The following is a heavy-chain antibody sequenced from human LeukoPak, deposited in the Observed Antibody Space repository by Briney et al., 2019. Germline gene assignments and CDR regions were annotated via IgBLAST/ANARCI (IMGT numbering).Heavy chain of an antibody. Sequence: GGSLRLSCAASGFTFSSYAMSWVRQAPGKGLEWVSAISGSDSNTYYADSVKGRFTVSRDNSKNTLFLQMNSLRAEDTAVYYCAKDGGLWVSAHWGDSWGRGILVTVSS. D-gene: IGHD7-27*01. CDR2: ISGSDSNT. CDR1: GFTFSSYA. V-gene: IGHV3-23*01. J-gene: IGHJ4*02. CDR3: AKDGGLWVSAHWGDS.